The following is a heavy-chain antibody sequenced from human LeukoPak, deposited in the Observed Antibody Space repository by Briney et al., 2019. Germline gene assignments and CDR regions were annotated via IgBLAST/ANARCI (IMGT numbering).Heavy chain of an antibody. J-gene: IGHJ4*02. V-gene: IGHV3-48*03. CDR2: ISSSGSTI. CDR1: GFTFSSYE. Sequence: GGSLRLSCAASGFTFSSYEMNWVRQAPGKGLEWVSYISSSGSTIYYADSVKGRFTISRDNAKNSLYLQMNSLRAEDTAVYYCARDGYSSGRQFDYWGQGTLVTVSS. CDR3: ARDGYSSGRQFDY. D-gene: IGHD6-19*01.